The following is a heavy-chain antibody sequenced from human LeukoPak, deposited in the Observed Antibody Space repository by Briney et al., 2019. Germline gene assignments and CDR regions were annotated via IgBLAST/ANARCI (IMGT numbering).Heavy chain of an antibody. Sequence: GGSLRLSCAASGFTFSSYSMNWVRQAPGKGLGWVSYISSSSSTIYYADSVKGRFTISRDNAKNSLYLQMNSLRDEDTAVYYCARGPTVTTLMYYFDYWGQGTLVTVSS. CDR1: GFTFSSYS. CDR3: ARGPTVTTLMYYFDY. V-gene: IGHV3-48*02. D-gene: IGHD4-11*01. J-gene: IGHJ4*02. CDR2: ISSSSSTI.